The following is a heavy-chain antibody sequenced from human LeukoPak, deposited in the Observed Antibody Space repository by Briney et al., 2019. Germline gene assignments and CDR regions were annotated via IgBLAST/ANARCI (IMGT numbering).Heavy chain of an antibody. Sequence: SETLSLTCTVSGGSISTYYWSWIRQPPGKGLEWIGYIYYSGSINYNPSLKSRVTISVDTSKNQFSLKVNSMTAADTAVYYCARKGTYWYFDLWGRGTLVTVSS. CDR2: IYYSGSI. V-gene: IGHV4-59*01. D-gene: IGHD1-1*01. CDR1: GGSISTYY. J-gene: IGHJ2*01. CDR3: ARKGTYWYFDL.